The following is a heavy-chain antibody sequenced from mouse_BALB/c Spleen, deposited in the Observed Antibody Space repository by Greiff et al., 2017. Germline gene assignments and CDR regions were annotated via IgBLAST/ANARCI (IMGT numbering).Heavy chain of an antibody. CDR3: ACLYGYGAMDY. CDR1: GYTFSSYW. CDR2: ILPGSGST. V-gene: IGHV1-9*01. D-gene: IGHD2-2*01. Sequence: QVQLQQSGAELMKPGASVKISCKATGYTFSSYWIEWVKQRPGHGLEWIGEILPGSGSTNYNEKFKGKATFTADTSSNTAYMQLSSLTSEDSAVYYCACLYGYGAMDYWGQGTSVTVSS. J-gene: IGHJ4*01.